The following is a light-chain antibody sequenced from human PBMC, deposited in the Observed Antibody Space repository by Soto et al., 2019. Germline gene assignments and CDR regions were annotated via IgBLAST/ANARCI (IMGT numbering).Light chain of an antibody. CDR1: QSVGSS. V-gene: IGKV3-15*01. CDR3: HQYLYWPLT. Sequence: EIVVTQSPATLYVSPGERATLSCRASQSVGSSFAWYQQQPGQAPRLLIYDASTRVTGVPARFSGSGSGTEFTLTISSLQSQDFAVYYCHQYLYWPLTFGGGTKLEIK. CDR2: DAS. J-gene: IGKJ4*01.